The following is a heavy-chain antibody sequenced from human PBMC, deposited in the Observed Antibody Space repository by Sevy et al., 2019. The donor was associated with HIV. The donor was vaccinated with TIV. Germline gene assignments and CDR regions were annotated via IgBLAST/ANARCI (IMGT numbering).Heavy chain of an antibody. J-gene: IGHJ4*02. V-gene: IGHV3-7*01. D-gene: IGHD2-21*01. CDR3: ARELWPGDY. CDR2: INQDGSQK. Sequence: GGSLRLSCEASGFTFSNYFMGWVRKAPGRGLEWMANINQDGSQKNYVDSVKGRFTISRDNAKNSVSLHMISLRIDDTAIYYCARELWPGDYWGQGTLVTVSS. CDR1: GFTFSNYF.